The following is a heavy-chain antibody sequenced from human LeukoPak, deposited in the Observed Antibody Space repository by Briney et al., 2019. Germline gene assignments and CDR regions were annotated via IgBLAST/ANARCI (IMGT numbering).Heavy chain of an antibody. CDR1: GFTFSSYC. CDR2: IKQDGSEK. CDR3: ARNNGMDV. J-gene: IGHJ6*02. V-gene: IGHV3-7*03. Sequence: PGGSLRLSCAASGFTFSSYCMSWVRQAPGKGLEWVANIKQDGSEKHYVDSVKGRFTISRDNAKNSLYLQMNSLRAEDTALYHCARNNGMDVWGQGTTVIVSS.